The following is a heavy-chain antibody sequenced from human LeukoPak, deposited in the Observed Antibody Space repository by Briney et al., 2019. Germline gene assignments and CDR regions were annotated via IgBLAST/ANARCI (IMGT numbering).Heavy chain of an antibody. Sequence: GASVKVSCKASGYTFTRYAMHWVRQAPGQRLEWMGWINAGNGNTKYSQNFQGRVTITRATSASTAYMELNSLRSEDTAVYYCARAVLQGSGSLWTESTTLVPDYWGQGTLVTVSS. D-gene: IGHD3-10*01. CDR3: ARAVLQGSGSLWTESTTLVPDY. J-gene: IGHJ4*02. CDR1: GYTFTRYA. CDR2: INAGNGNT. V-gene: IGHV1-3*01.